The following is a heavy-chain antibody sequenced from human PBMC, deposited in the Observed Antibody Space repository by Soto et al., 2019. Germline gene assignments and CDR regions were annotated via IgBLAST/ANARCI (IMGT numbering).Heavy chain of an antibody. Sequence: SETLSLTCTVSGGSIRSSNYYWAWVRQPPGKGLEWIANIYYSGDTYFHPSLRSRLTVSVDTSKNQFSLKLSSLTAADTAMYYCASLQVPGNFDYWGQGTLVTVS. V-gene: IGHV4-39*01. CDR3: ASLQVPGNFDY. CDR1: GGSIRSSNYY. J-gene: IGHJ4*02. CDR2: IYYSGDT. D-gene: IGHD6-13*01.